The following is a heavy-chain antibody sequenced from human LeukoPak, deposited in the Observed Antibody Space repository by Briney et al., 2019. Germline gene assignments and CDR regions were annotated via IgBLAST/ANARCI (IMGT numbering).Heavy chain of an antibody. CDR1: GFTFSIYA. Sequence: PGGSLRLSCAASGFTFSIYAMHWVRQAPGKGLEWVAVISYDGSNKYYADSVKGRFTISRDNSKNTLYLQMNSLRPEDTAVYYCAKEDRVPSRNFDYWGQGTLVTVSS. V-gene: IGHV3-30*18. D-gene: IGHD2-2*01. CDR3: AKEDRVPSRNFDY. J-gene: IGHJ4*02. CDR2: ISYDGSNK.